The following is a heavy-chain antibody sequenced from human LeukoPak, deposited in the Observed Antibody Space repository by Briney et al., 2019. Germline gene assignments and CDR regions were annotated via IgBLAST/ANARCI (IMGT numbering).Heavy chain of an antibody. V-gene: IGHV1-2*02. Sequence: ASVKVSCKASGYTFTDYYIHWVRQAPGQGLEWMGWFNPNSGVTNYAQKFQGRVTMTRDTSITTAYMELSSLRSDDTAVYYCARGDSSSWYCFDYWGQGTLVTVSS. CDR1: GYTFTDYY. J-gene: IGHJ4*02. CDR3: ARGDSSSWYCFDY. CDR2: FNPNSGVT. D-gene: IGHD6-13*01.